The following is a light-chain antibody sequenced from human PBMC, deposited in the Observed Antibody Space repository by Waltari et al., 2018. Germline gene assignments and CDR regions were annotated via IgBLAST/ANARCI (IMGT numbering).Light chain of an antibody. Sequence: EIVLTQSPATLSLSPGERATLSCRASQSVNEYLAWYQQIPGQAPRLLICDASNRATGIPARFSGSGSGTDFTLTISSLEPEDFAIYYCHVRSNWPPVTFGGGTKVEIK. J-gene: IGKJ4*01. CDR1: QSVNEY. CDR3: HVRSNWPPVT. V-gene: IGKV3-11*01. CDR2: DAS.